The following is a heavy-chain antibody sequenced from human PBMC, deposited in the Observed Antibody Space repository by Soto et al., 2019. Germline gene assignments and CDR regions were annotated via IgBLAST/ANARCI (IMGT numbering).Heavy chain of an antibody. D-gene: IGHD6-13*01. Sequence: GGSLRLSCAASGFTFSSYGMHWVRQAPGKGLEWVAVIWYDGSNKYYADSVKGRFTISRDNSKNTLYLQMNSLRAEDTAVYYCAREGYSSSWRGDFDYWGQGTLVTVSS. CDR3: AREGYSSSWRGDFDY. CDR1: GFTFSSYG. CDR2: IWYDGSNK. V-gene: IGHV3-33*01. J-gene: IGHJ4*02.